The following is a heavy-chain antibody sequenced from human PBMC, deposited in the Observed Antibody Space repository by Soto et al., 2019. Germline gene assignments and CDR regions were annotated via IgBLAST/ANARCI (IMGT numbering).Heavy chain of an antibody. CDR1: GGSISSYY. J-gene: IGHJ5*02. Sequence: SETLSLTCTVSGGSISSYYWSWIRQPAGKGLEWIGRIYTSGSTNYNPSLKGRVTMSVDTSKNQFSLKLSSVTAADTAVYYCARDLPAYYDYVWGSYRYTGDWFDPWGQGTLFTVSS. D-gene: IGHD3-16*02. CDR3: ARDLPAYYDYVWGSYRYTGDWFDP. V-gene: IGHV4-4*07. CDR2: IYTSGST.